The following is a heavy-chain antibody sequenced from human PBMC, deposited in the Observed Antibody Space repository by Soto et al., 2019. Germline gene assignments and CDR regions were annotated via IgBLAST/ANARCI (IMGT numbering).Heavy chain of an antibody. CDR2: IYYSWNT. CDR3: AGGRVNVVRGVMNWFDP. V-gene: IGHV4-30-4*01. D-gene: IGHD3-10*01. J-gene: IGHJ5*02. CDR1: GGSISSYDYY. Sequence: SETLSLTCTVSGGSISSYDYYWSWIRQPPGKGLEWIGCIYYSWNTYYNPSLKRRFSMSVDTSKNQFSLQLSSVTVADTAVYYCAGGRVNVVRGVMNWFDPWGQVNLVPVSS.